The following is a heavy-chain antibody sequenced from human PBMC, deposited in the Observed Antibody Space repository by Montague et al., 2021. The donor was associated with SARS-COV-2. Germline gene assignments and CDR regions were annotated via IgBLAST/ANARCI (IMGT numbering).Heavy chain of an antibody. CDR2: IYSGGST. V-gene: IGHV3-53*01. D-gene: IGHD1-26*01. CDR3: ARGSPRGLWWELPD. Sequence: SLRLSCAASGFTVSSNYMSWVRQAPGKGLEWVSVIYSGGSTYYADSVKGRFTISRDNSKNTLYLQMNSLRAEDTAVYYCARGSPRGLWWELPDWGQGTLVTASS. J-gene: IGHJ4*02. CDR1: GFTVSSNY.